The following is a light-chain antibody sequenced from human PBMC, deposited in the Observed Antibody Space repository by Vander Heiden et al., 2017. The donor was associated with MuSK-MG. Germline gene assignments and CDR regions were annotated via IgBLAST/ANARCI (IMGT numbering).Light chain of an antibody. CDR1: QSLLHSNGYNY. J-gene: IGKJ3*01. V-gene: IGKV2-28*01. CDR3: RQDLQTNL. Sequence: SPLSLPVTPGEPASISCRSSQSLLHSNGYNYLDWYLQKPGQSPQLLIYWGSNRASGVPDRFSGSGSGTDFTRKSIRGEAEDVGVYYCRQDLQTNLFGHGTKVDIK. CDR2: WGS.